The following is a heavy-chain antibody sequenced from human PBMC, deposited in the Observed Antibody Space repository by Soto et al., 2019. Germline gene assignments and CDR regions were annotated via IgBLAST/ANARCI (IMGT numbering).Heavy chain of an antibody. D-gene: IGHD6-19*01. CDR2: VNEDGRDT. J-gene: IGHJ4*02. CDR1: GFTFSYSW. Sequence: EVQLVESGGGLVQPGGSLRLSCVASGFTFSYSWMHWVRQAPGKGLVWVSRVNEDGRDTNYADFVKGRFPISRDNAKNTVYVQMNSLRAEDTAVYYWARVAVVTRGIYYLGQGTLVTVSS. CDR3: ARVAVVTRGIYY. V-gene: IGHV3-74*01.